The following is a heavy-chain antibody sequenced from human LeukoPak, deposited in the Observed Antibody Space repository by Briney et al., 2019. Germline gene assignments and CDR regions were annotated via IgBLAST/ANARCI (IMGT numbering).Heavy chain of an antibody. D-gene: IGHD6-19*01. V-gene: IGHV4-59*01. Sequence: SETLSLTCTVSGGSISSYYWSWIRQPPGKGLEWIGYIYYSGSTNYNPSLESRVTISVDTSKNQFSLKLSSVTAADTAVYYCARDISGWWDYGMDVWGQGTTVTVSS. CDR1: GGSISSYY. CDR2: IYYSGST. J-gene: IGHJ6*02. CDR3: ARDISGWWDYGMDV.